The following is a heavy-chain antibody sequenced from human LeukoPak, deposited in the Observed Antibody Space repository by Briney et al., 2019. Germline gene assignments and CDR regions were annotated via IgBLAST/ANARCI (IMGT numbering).Heavy chain of an antibody. CDR1: GFTFSSYA. CDR2: ISYDGSNK. J-gene: IGHJ4*02. CDR3: ARAITMIVVALGY. Sequence: GGSLRLSCAASGFTFSSYAMHWVRRAPGKGLEWVAVISYDGSNKYYADSVKGRFTISRDNSKNTLYLQMNSLRAEDTAVYYCARAITMIVVALGYWGQGTLVTVSS. D-gene: IGHD3-22*01. V-gene: IGHV3-30-3*01.